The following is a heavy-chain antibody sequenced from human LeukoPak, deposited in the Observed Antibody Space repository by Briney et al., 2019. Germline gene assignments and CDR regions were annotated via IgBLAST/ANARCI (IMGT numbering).Heavy chain of an antibody. J-gene: IGHJ4*02. D-gene: IGHD3-3*01. CDR2: ISAYNGNT. Sequence: GASVKVSCKASGCPFTSYGISWVRQAPGQGLEWMGWISAYNGNTNYAQKLQGRVTMTTDTSTSTAYMELRSLRSDDTAVYYCARGYRATIFGVVPLVDYWGQGTLVTVSS. CDR3: ARGYRATIFGVVPLVDY. CDR1: GCPFTSYG. V-gene: IGHV1-18*01.